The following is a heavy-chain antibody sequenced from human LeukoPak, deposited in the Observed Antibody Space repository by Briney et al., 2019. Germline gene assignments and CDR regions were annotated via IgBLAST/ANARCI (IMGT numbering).Heavy chain of an antibody. CDR2: IYYSGST. V-gene: IGHV4-39*01. D-gene: IGHD3-16*02. Sequence: SETLSLTCTVSGGSISSSSYYWGWIRQPPGKGLEWIGSIYYSGSTYYNPSLKSRVTMSVDTSKNQFSLKLSSVTAADTAVYYCARQRSDYVWGSYRYTKAHFDYWGQGTLVTVSS. CDR1: GGSISSSSYY. CDR3: ARQRSDYVWGSYRYTKAHFDY. J-gene: IGHJ4*02.